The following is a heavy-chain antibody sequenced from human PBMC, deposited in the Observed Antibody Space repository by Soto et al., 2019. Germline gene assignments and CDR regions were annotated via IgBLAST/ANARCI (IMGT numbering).Heavy chain of an antibody. D-gene: IGHD4-17*01. J-gene: IGHJ4*02. CDR2: IYYSGST. CDR3: ARWTTVTTFDY. V-gene: IGHV4-38-2*01. Sequence: HAGSLSIRCAVSTYSMSGGYYVGWLRPPPGKGLEWIGSIYYSGSTYYNPSLKSRVTISVDTSKNQFSLKLSSVTAADTAVYYCARWTTVTTFDYWGQGPPVTVAS. CDR1: TYSMSGGYY.